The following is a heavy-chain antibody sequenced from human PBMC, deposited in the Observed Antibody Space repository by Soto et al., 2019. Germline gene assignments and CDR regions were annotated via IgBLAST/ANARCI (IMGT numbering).Heavy chain of an antibody. D-gene: IGHD3-22*01. Sequence: QVQLVQSGAEVKKPGSSVKVSCKASGGTFSSYAISWVRQAPGQGLEWMGGIIPIFGTANYAQKFQGRVTIAAEESTSTAYMELSSLRSEDTAVYYCARDRRFRYYDSSCTRPHLDDWGQGTLVTVSS. V-gene: IGHV1-69*01. CDR1: GGTFSSYA. J-gene: IGHJ4*02. CDR3: ARDRRFRYYDSSCTRPHLDD. CDR2: IIPIFGTA.